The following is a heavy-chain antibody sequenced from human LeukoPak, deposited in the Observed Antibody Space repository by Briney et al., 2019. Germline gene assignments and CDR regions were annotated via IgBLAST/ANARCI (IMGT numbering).Heavy chain of an antibody. J-gene: IGHJ4*02. CDR2: TSYNGNT. CDR3: ARDTGTTVY. CDR1: GYTFSNYG. D-gene: IGHD1-7*01. Sequence: ASVKVSCKASGYTFSNYGISWVRQAPGLGLEWMGWTSYNGNTNYAQKFQDRVTMTTDTSTTTAYMELRSLESDDTAVYYCARDTGTTVYWGQGTLVTVPS. V-gene: IGHV1-18*04.